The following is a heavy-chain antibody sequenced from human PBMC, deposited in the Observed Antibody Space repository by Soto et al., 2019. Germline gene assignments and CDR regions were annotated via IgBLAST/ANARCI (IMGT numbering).Heavy chain of an antibody. D-gene: IGHD2-2*01. CDR3: ARARFCTSTSCYHYFDF. J-gene: IGHJ4*02. CDR1: SGSVSSHSYY. V-gene: IGHV4-61*01. CDR2: IYYSGST. Sequence: SETLSLTCTVSSGSVSSHSYYWSWIRQPPGKGLEWIGYIYYSGSTNYNPSLKSRVTISVDTSKNQFSLKLSSVTPADTAVYYCARARFCTSTSCYHYFDFWGQGTLVTVSS.